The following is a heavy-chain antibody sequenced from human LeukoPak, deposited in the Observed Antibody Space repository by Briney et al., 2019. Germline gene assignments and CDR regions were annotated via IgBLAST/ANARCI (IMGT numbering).Heavy chain of an antibody. V-gene: IGHV3-7*01. CDR3: ARDPLGYSNIPVGLIDY. D-gene: IGHD6-13*01. CDR2: IKQDGSEK. CDR1: GFTFSSYW. J-gene: IGHJ4*02. Sequence: GGSLRLSCAASGFTFSSYWMSWVRQAPGKGLEWVANIKQDGSEKYYVDSVKGRFTISRDNAKNSLYLQMNSLRAEDTAVYYCARDPLGYSNIPVGLIDYWGQGTLVTVSS.